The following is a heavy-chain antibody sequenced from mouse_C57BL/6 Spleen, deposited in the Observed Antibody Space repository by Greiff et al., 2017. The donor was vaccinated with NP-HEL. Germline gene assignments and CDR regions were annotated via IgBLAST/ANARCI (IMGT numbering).Heavy chain of an antibody. CDR2: FYPKDGST. CDR1: GYTFTDHT. D-gene: IGHD1-1*01. J-gene: IGHJ2*01. CDR3: ARGAYYWGGYFDY. V-gene: IGHV1-78*01. Sequence: QVQLQQSDAELVKPGASVKISCKVSGYTFTDHTIHWMKQRPEQGREGIGIFYPKDGSTNSKEKFKGKATLTADKSSSTAYMQLNSLTSEDSAVYFCARGAYYWGGYFDYWGQGTTLTVSS.